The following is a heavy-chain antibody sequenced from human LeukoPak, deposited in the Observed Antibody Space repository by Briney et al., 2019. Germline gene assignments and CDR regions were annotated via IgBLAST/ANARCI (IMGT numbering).Heavy chain of an antibody. CDR1: GGTFSSYT. CDR3: ARGRGIAARLLDY. CDR2: IIPILGIA. J-gene: IGHJ4*02. D-gene: IGHD6-13*01. V-gene: IGHV1-69*02. Sequence: GSSVKVSCKASGGTFSSYTISWVRQAPGQGLEWMGRIIPILGIANYAQKFQGRVTITADKSTSTAYMELSSLRSEDTAVYYCARGRGIAARLLDYWGQGTLVTVSS.